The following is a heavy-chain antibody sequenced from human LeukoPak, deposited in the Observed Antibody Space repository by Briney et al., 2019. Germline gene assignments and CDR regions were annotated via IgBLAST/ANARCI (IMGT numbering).Heavy chain of an antibody. D-gene: IGHD3-10*01. CDR3: ARGSGHP. CDR1: GGPITSDIYY. Sequence: SETLSLTCTVSGGPITSDIYYWSWFRQHPGKGPEWIGFIHSSGSTSYKPSLEGRLTISIDTSQNQFFLKLRSVTAADTAVYYYARGSGHPWGQGHLVTVSS. V-gene: IGHV4-31*03. CDR2: IHSSGST. J-gene: IGHJ5*02.